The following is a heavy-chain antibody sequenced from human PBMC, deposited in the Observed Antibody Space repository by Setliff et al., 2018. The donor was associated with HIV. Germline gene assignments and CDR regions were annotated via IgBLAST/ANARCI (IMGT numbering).Heavy chain of an antibody. J-gene: IGHJ6*03. V-gene: IGHV3-23*01. CDR2: ISGSGGST. CDR1: GFTFSSYA. D-gene: IGHD6-19*01. Sequence: GGSLRLSCAASGFTFSSYAMAWVRQAPGKGLEWVSAISGSGGSTYYADSVKGRFTISRDKSKNTVYLQMYSLRAEDTALYYCAGCLYSSGWYPGYYYYYMDVWGKGTTVTVSS. CDR3: AGCLYSSGWYPGYYYYYMDV.